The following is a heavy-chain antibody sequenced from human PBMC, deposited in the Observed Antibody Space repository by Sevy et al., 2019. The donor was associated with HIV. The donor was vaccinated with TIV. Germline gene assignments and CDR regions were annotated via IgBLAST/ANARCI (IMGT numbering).Heavy chain of an antibody. V-gene: IGHV3-23*01. Sequence: GGSLRLSCAASGFTFSSYAMSWVRQAPGKGLEWVSAIIGSGDSTYYAHSVKGRFTISRNDSKNTLYLQMNGLSVEDTAVYYCAKSAYSYGFSHWFDPWGQGTLVTVSS. D-gene: IGHD5-18*01. CDR3: AKSAYSYGFSHWFDP. CDR1: GFTFSSYA. CDR2: IIGSGDST. J-gene: IGHJ5*02.